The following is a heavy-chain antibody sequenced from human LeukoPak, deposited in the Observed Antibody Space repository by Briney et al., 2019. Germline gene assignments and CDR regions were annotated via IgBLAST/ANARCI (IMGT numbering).Heavy chain of an antibody. CDR2: INGNGGNT. CDR3: AKSYSSSYYGIFDF. Sequence: GGSLRLSCAASRFTFSSYAMSWVRQAPGKGLEWVSAINGNGGNTYYADSVKGRFAISRDNSKNTLHLQMSSLRAEDTAIYFCAKSYSSSYYGIFDFWGQGTLVTVSS. J-gene: IGHJ4*02. D-gene: IGHD6-13*01. CDR1: RFTFSSYA. V-gene: IGHV3-23*01.